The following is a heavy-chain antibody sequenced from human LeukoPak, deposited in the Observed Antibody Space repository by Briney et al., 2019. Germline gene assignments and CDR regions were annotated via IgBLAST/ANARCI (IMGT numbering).Heavy chain of an antibody. V-gene: IGHV4-39*01. J-gene: IGHJ4*02. D-gene: IGHD3-10*01. Sequence: KPSETLSLTCTVSGGSISSRNYYWGWIRQPPGKGLEWIGNIYYSGSTYYNPSLKSRVTISVDTSKNQFSLKLSSVTAADTAVYYCARQSLWFGEDVDYWGQGSLVTVSS. CDR3: ARQSLWFGEDVDY. CDR2: IYYSGST. CDR1: GGSISSRNYY.